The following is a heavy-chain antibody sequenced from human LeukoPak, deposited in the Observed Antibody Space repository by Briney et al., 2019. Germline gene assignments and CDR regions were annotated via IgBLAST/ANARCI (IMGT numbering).Heavy chain of an antibody. CDR3: ARDGCSTSSCYDF. V-gene: IGHV3-33*01. D-gene: IGHD2-2*01. CDR2: IWHDGSKE. J-gene: IGHJ4*02. Sequence: GGSLRLSCAASGXTFTRCGVHWVRQAPGKGLEWVLVIWHDGSKEYYADSVKGRFTISRDNSKNMLYLQMNSLRVEDTAVYYCARDGCSTSSCYDFWGQGTLVTVSS. CDR1: GXTFTRCG.